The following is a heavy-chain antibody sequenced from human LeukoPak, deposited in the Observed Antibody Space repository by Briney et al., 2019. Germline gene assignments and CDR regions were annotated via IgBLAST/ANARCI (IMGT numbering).Heavy chain of an antibody. CDR1: GGSISSGGYY. CDR2: ICYSGST. CDR3: ATALSVAGSFYFDY. J-gene: IGHJ4*02. V-gene: IGHV4-61*08. D-gene: IGHD6-19*01. Sequence: SETLSLTCTVSGGSISSGGYYWSWIRQHPGKGLEWIGYICYSGSTNYNPSLKSRVTISVDTSKKQVSLKLSSVSAADTAVYYCATALSVAGSFYFDYWGQGTLVTVSS.